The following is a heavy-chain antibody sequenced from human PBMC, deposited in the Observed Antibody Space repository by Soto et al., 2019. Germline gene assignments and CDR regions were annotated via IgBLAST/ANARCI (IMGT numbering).Heavy chain of an antibody. CDR1: GFTFSSYG. CDR2: ISYHGSNK. J-gene: IGHJ4*02. Sequence: QVQLVESGGGVVQPGRSLRLSCAASGFTFSSYGMHWVRQAPGKGLEWVAVISYHGSNKDYADSVKGRFTISRDNSKYTLYLQMNSLRGEDTAVYYCAKDRQLGSSLYYFDYWGQGTLVTVSS. CDR3: AKDRQLGSSLYYFDY. D-gene: IGHD5-18*01. V-gene: IGHV3-30*18.